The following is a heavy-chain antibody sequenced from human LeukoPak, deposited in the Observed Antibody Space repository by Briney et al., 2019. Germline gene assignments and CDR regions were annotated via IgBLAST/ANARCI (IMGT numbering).Heavy chain of an antibody. CDR3: ARDLGWNYGDF. D-gene: IGHD1-7*01. J-gene: IGHJ4*02. V-gene: IGHV3-74*01. CDR1: GFTLRSYW. CDR2: VHPDGIFT. Sequence: GGSLRLSCAASGFTLRSYWMQWVRQAPGKGVEWVSRVHPDGIFTNYADSVKGRFTISRDNAKNTVYLQMSSLRVEDTAVYYCARDLGWNYGDFWGQGTLVTVSS.